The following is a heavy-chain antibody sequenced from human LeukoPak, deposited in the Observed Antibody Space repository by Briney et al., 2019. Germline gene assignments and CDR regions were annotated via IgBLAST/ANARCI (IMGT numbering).Heavy chain of an antibody. CDR1: GFTFSSYS. V-gene: IGHV3-21*01. CDR2: ISSSSSYI. D-gene: IGHD1-26*01. J-gene: IGHJ4*02. Sequence: GGSLRLSCAASGFTFSSYSMNWVRQAPGKGLEWVSSISSSSSYIYYADSVKGRLTISRDNAKNSLYLQMNSLRAEDTAVYYCARGGYSGSYLATRTFGYWGQGTLVTVSS. CDR3: ARGGYSGSYLATRTFGY.